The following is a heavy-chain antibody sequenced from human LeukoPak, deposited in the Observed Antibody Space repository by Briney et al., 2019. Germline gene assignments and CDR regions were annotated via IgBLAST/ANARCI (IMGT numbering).Heavy chain of an antibody. Sequence: GGSLRLSCAASGFTFSSYWMSWVRQAPGKGLEWVANIKQDGSEKYYVDSVKGRFTISRDNAKNSLYLQMNSLRAEDTAVYYCAREKTTVTTPWFDPWGQGTLVAVSS. D-gene: IGHD4-17*01. CDR1: GFTFSSYW. CDR2: IKQDGSEK. CDR3: AREKTTVTTPWFDP. V-gene: IGHV3-7*01. J-gene: IGHJ5*02.